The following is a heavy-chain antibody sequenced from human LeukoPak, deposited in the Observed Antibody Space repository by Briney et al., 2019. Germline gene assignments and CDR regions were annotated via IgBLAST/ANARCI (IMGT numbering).Heavy chain of an antibody. CDR2: INPNSGGT. CDR3: ARGTEWFGEEYNWFDP. CDR1: GYTFTGYY. V-gene: IGHV1-2*02. D-gene: IGHD3-10*01. Sequence: ASVKVSCKASGYTFTGYYIHWVRQAPGQGLEWMGWINPNSGGTNYAQKFQGRVTMTRDTSISTAYMELSRLRSDDTAVYYCARGTEWFGEEYNWFDPWGQGTLVTVSS. J-gene: IGHJ5*02.